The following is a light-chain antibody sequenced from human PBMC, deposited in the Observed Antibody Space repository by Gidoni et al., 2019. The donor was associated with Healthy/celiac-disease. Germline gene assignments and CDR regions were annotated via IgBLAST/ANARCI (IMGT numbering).Light chain of an antibody. CDR2: AAS. CDR3: QQSYSTPPT. J-gene: IGKJ1*01. V-gene: IGKV1-39*01. CDR1: QSISSY. Sequence: DIQMTQSPSSLSASVGDRVTITCRASQSISSYLNWYQQKPGKAPKLLIYAASSLQSGVPSRFSGSGSGTDFTITISSMQPEDFVTYYCQQSYSTPPTFGQGTKVEIK.